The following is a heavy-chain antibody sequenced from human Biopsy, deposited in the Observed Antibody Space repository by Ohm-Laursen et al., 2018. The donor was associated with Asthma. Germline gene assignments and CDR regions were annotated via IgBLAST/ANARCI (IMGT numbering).Heavy chain of an antibody. J-gene: IGHJ5*02. Sequence: ASVKVSCKPSGYTFISYAIHWVRQAPGQRLEWMGWINAGNGNTKYSQKVQGRVTITRDTSASTAYMDLSSLRSEDTAVYYCARDGNWCRLRNCSPPGYWFDPWGQGTLVTVSS. CDR2: INAGNGNT. CDR1: GYTFISYA. D-gene: IGHD2-8*02. V-gene: IGHV1-3*01. CDR3: ARDGNWCRLRNCSPPGYWFDP.